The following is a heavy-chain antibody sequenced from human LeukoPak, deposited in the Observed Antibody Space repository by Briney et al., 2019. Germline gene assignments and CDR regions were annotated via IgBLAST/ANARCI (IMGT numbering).Heavy chain of an antibody. CDR1: GFTFSSYA. V-gene: IGHV3-23*01. J-gene: IGHJ6*03. D-gene: IGHD3-3*01. CDR2: ISGSGGST. CDR3: ARDPDYDFWSGYYTGRGYMDV. Sequence: GGSLRLSCAASGFTFSSYAMSWVRQAPGKGLEWVSAISGSGGSTYYADSVKGRFTISRDNSKNTLYLQMNSLRAEDTAVYYCARDPDYDFWSGYYTGRGYMDVWGKGTTVTVSS.